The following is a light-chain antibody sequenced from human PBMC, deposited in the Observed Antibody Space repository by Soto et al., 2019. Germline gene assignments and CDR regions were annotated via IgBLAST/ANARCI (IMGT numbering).Light chain of an antibody. Sequence: EVVMTQSPATLSVSPGERATLSCRASQRISSNLAWYQQRRGQAPRLLSYGASTRAPGIPARFSGSGSETEFTLTISSLQSEDFAVYYCQHYNNWPPWTFGQGTKVEIK. J-gene: IGKJ1*01. CDR1: QRISSN. V-gene: IGKV3-15*01. CDR2: GAS. CDR3: QHYNNWPPWT.